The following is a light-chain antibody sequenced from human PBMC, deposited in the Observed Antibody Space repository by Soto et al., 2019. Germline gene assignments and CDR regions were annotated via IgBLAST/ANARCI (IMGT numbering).Light chain of an antibody. CDR3: SSYTFSNTLI. Sequence: QSALTQPASVSGSPGQSITISCTGTSSDVGGYDYVSWYQQHPGKAPKLIIYEVSNRPSGVSSRFSASKSGNTASLTISGLQAEDEVDYYCSSYTFSNTLIFGGGTKVTVL. CDR1: SSDVGGYDY. CDR2: EVS. V-gene: IGLV2-14*01. J-gene: IGLJ2*01.